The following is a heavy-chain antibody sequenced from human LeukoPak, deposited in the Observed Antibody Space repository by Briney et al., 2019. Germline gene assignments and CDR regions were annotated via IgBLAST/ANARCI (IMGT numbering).Heavy chain of an antibody. J-gene: IGHJ3*02. Sequence: GGSLRLSCVASGFSFTSYWMSWVRQAPGKGLEFVANINQDAGTTNYVDSVKGRFTISRDNAENSLYLQMSSLRVEDTALYYCARDPGWSSLDIWGQGIMVTVSS. V-gene: IGHV3-7*01. CDR3: ARDPGWSSLDI. D-gene: IGHD2-15*01. CDR1: GFSFTSYW. CDR2: INQDAGTT.